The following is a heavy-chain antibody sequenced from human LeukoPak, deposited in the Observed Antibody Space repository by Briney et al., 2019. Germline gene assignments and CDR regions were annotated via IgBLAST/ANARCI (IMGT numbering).Heavy chain of an antibody. D-gene: IGHD6-13*01. V-gene: IGHV3-30*18. Sequence: GGSLRLSCAASGFTFSSYGMHWVRQAPGKGLEWVAVISYDGSNKYYADSVKGRFTISRDNSKNTLYLQMNSLRAEDTAMYYCAKSSSSEFDYWGQGTLVTVSS. CDR2: ISYDGSNK. CDR1: GFTFSSYG. J-gene: IGHJ4*02. CDR3: AKSSSSEFDY.